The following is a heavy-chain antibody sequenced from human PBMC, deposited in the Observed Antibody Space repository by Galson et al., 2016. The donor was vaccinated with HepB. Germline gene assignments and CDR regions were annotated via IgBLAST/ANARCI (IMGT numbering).Heavy chain of an antibody. CDR3: ARRGSARPYNWFDP. CDR1: GHIFTNYF. D-gene: IGHD6-6*01. J-gene: IGHJ5*02. CDR2: INPSGNSR. Sequence: SCKASGHIFTNYFVHWVRQAPGQGLEWMGIINPSGNSRKYASRFQGRVTMTSDTSTNTVYMELTSLRSEDTAIYYCARRGSARPYNWFDPWGQGTLVTVSS. V-gene: IGHV1-46*01.